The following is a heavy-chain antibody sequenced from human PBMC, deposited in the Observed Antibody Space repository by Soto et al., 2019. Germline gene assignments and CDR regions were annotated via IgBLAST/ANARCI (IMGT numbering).Heavy chain of an antibody. CDR3: ARADYYESSDYYFSGWFDP. V-gene: IGHV3-23*01. CDR1: GFTFSSYG. J-gene: IGHJ5*02. Sequence: EVQLLESGGGLVQPGGSLRLSCAASGFTFSSYGMSWVRQAPGKGLEWVSGITGSGGSTYYADSVKGRFTISRDNAKTSVYLQMNSLRAEDTAVYYCARADYYESSDYYFSGWFDPWGQGTLVTVSS. D-gene: IGHD3-22*01. CDR2: ITGSGGST.